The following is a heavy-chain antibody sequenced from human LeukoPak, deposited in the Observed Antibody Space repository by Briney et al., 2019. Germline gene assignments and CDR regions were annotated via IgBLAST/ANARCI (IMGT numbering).Heavy chain of an antibody. V-gene: IGHV4-31*03. CDR1: GGSISSYY. D-gene: IGHD3-16*01. CDR2: IYYSGST. CDR3: ARAGGFFSPFGY. J-gene: IGHJ4*02. Sequence: SETLSLTCTVSGGSISSYYWSWIRQHPGKGLEWIRYIYYSGSTYYNPSLKSRVTISVDTSKNQFSLKLSSVTAADTAVYYCARAGGFFSPFGYWGQGTLVTVSS.